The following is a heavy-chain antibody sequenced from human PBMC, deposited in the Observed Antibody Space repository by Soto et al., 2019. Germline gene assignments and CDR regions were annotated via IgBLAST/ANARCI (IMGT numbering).Heavy chain of an antibody. V-gene: IGHV5-10-1*01. CDR3: ARQIYDSDTGPNFKYYFDS. CDR2: IDPSDSQT. CDR1: GYSFAGYW. Sequence: PGESLKISCKGSGYSFAGYWITWVRQKPGKGLGWMGRIDPSDSQTYYSPSFRGHVTISVTKSITTVFLQWSSLRASDTAMYYCARQIYDSDTGPNFKYYFDSWGQGTPVTVSS. D-gene: IGHD3-22*01. J-gene: IGHJ4*02.